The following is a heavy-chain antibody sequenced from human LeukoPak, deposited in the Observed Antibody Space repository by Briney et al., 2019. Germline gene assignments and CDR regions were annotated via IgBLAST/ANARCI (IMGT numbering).Heavy chain of an antibody. CDR2: LNWNGSST. CDR1: GFTFDSHG. D-gene: IGHD1-26*01. V-gene: IGHV3-20*04. J-gene: IGHJ4*02. CDR3: ARTRSSGGYSGADY. Sequence: GGSLRLSCAASGFTFDSHGMTWVRQAPGKGLEWVSGLNWNGSSTGYADSLQGRFTISRDNAKNSLYLQMTSLRAEDTALYYCARTRSSGGYSGADYWGQGTLVTVSS.